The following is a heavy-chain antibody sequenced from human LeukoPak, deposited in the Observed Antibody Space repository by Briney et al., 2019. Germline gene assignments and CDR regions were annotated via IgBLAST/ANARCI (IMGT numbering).Heavy chain of an antibody. Sequence: GESLKISCQGSGYTLTTYWIACVGQMPGKGLEWMGSIYPGDSDARYSPSFQGQVTISADTSINTAHLQWSSLKASDTAMYYCAMCSSSWSRWNAFDIWGQGTMVTGSS. CDR1: GYTLTTYW. J-gene: IGHJ3*02. D-gene: IGHD6-13*01. CDR3: AMCSSSWSRWNAFDI. CDR2: IYPGDSDA. V-gene: IGHV5-51*01.